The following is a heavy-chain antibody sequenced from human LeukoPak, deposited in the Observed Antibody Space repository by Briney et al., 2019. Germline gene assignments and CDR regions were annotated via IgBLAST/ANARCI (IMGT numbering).Heavy chain of an antibody. J-gene: IGHJ4*02. V-gene: IGHV3-23*01. D-gene: IGHD5-18*01. Sequence: GGSLTLPCSASGFTFSSYPMRGVPQAPGKGLEWVSAISGSGGSTYYADSVKGRFTISRDNSKNTLYLQMNSLRAEDTAVYYCAKGQRWGQGTLVTVSS. CDR2: ISGSGGST. CDR1: GFTFSSYP. CDR3: AKGQR.